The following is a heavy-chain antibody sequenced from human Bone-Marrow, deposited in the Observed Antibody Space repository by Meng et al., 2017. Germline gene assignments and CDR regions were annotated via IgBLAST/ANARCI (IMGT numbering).Heavy chain of an antibody. CDR2: SNWNGVTT. CDR3: AREGCSGGKCDSGADY. CDR1: GGSISSI. J-gene: IGHJ4*02. D-gene: IGHD2-15*01. V-gene: IGHV3-20*04. Sequence: ETLSLTCVVSGGSISSIDWWSWVRQHPGKGLEWVSGSNWNGVTTSYVDSVKGRFTISRDKTKNSLYLQMSSLRAEDTAFYYCAREGCSGGKCDSGADYWGQGTLVTVSS.